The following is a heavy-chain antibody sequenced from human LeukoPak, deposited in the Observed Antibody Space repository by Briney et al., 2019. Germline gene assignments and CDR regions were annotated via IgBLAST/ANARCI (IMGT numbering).Heavy chain of an antibody. Sequence: GGSLRLSCAASGFTFSSYWMHWVRQRPGKGLVWVSRIHLDGRTTNYADSVKGRFTISRDNAKNTLSLEMNSLRPEDTAVYYCERGGSPSDYWGQGTLVSVSS. CDR3: ERGGSPSDY. CDR1: GFTFSSYW. V-gene: IGHV3-74*01. D-gene: IGHD3-16*01. J-gene: IGHJ4*02. CDR2: IHLDGRTT.